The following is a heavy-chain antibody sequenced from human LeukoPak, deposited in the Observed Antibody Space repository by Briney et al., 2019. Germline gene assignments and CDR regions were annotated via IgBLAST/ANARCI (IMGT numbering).Heavy chain of an antibody. J-gene: IGHJ5*01. V-gene: IGHV3-23*01. CDR2: ISGGGATT. CDR3: AKSTGYSTTGRDFDS. Sequence: GGSLRLSCAASGFTFSSYAMSWVRQAPGKGLEWVSDISGGGATTFYADSVKGRFTISRDNSKNTLYLQLSSLRAEDTAVYYCAKSTGYSTTGRDFDSWGRGTLVTVSS. CDR1: GFTFSSYA. D-gene: IGHD6-13*01.